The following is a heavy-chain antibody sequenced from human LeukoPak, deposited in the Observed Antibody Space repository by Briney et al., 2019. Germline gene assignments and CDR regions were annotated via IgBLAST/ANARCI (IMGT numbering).Heavy chain of an antibody. Sequence: ASVKVSCKASGYTLTSYGISWVRQAPGQGLEWMGWISAYNGNTNYAQKLQGRVTMTTDTSTSTAYMELRSLRSDDTAVYYCARDFGIGSGPAGFDYWGQGTLVTVSS. V-gene: IGHV1-18*01. CDR1: GYTLTSYG. J-gene: IGHJ4*02. CDR3: ARDFGIGSGPAGFDY. CDR2: ISAYNGNT. D-gene: IGHD2-15*01.